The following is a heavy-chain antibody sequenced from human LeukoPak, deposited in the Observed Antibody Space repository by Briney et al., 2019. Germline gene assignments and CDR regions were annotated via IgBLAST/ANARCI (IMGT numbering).Heavy chain of an antibody. CDR3: TKRGVVIRVILVGFHKEAYYFDS. V-gene: IGHV3-23*01. J-gene: IGHJ4*02. Sequence: GGSLRLSCAVSGITLSNYGMSWVRQAPGKGLEWVAGISDSGGRTKYADSVKGRFTISRDNSKNTLYLQMNSLRAEDTAVYFCTKRGVVIRVILVGFHKEAYYFDSWGQGALVTV. CDR2: ISDSGGRT. D-gene: IGHD3-22*01. CDR1: GITLSNYG.